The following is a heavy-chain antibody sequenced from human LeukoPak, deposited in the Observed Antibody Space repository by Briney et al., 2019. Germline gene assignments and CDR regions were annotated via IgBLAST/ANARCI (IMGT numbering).Heavy chain of an antibody. D-gene: IGHD3-3*01. CDR2: MNPNSGNT. J-gene: IGHJ6*02. CDR3: ARYMVEDDFWSGYLYYYYYGMDV. Sequence: GASVKVSCKASGYTFTSYDINWVRQATGQGLEWMGWMNPNSGNTGYAQKFQGRVTMTRNTSISTAYMELSSLRSEDTAVYYCARYMVEDDFWSGYLYYYYYGMDVWGRGTTVTVSS. CDR1: GYTFTSYD. V-gene: IGHV1-8*01.